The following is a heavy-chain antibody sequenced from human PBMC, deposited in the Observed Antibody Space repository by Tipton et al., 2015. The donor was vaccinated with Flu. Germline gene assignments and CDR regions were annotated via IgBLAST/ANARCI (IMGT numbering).Heavy chain of an antibody. J-gene: IGHJ5*01. D-gene: IGHD1-1*01. CDR1: GYSFTSNW. CDR3: VRRCTLSWSCPIDS. CDR2: IYPGASDA. V-gene: IGHV5-51*01. Sequence: VQLVQSGAEVKKAGDFLKISCKGSGYSFTSNWIGWVRQMPGKGLEWMGIIYPGASDARYSPSFQGHVTISADTSISTAYLQWGSLEASDTAVYYCVRRCTLSWSCPIDSWSGGTRVSVSS.